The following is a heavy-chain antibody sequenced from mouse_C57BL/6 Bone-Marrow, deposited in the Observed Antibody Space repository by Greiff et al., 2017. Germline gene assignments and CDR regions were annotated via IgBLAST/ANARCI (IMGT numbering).Heavy chain of an antibody. Sequence: VQLQQSGPVLVKPGASVKMSCKASGYTFTDYYMNWVKQSHGKSLEWIGVINPYNGCTSYNQKFKGKATLTVDKSSSTAYMALNSLTSEDSAVYYCARDGYYDYWGQGTTLTVSS. V-gene: IGHV1-19*01. D-gene: IGHD2-3*01. CDR1: GYTFTDYY. J-gene: IGHJ2*01. CDR2: INPYNGCT. CDR3: ARDGYYDY.